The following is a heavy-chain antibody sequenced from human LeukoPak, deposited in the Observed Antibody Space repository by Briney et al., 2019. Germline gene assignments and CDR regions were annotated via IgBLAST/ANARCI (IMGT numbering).Heavy chain of an antibody. CDR2: ISAYNGNT. CDR3: AGGDYYDSSGYSYYFDY. V-gene: IGHV1-18*01. D-gene: IGHD3-22*01. J-gene: IGHJ4*02. CDR1: GYTFTSYG. Sequence: ASVKVSCKASGYTFTSYGISWVRQAPGQGLEWMGWISAYNGNTNYAQKLQGRVTMTTDTSTSTAYMELRTLRSDDTAVYYCAGGDYYDSSGYSYYFDYWGQGTLVPVSS.